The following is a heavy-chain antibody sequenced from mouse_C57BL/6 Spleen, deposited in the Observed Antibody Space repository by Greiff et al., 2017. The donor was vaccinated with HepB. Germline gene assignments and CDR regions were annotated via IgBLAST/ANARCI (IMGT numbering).Heavy chain of an antibody. V-gene: IGHV14-1*01. J-gene: IGHJ4*01. CDR1: GFNIKDYY. D-gene: IGHD3-3*01. CDR2: IDPEDGDT. CDR3: AREEGPLAMDY. Sequence: VQLQQSGAELVRPGASVKLSCTASGFNIKDYYMHWVKQRPEQGLEWIGRIDPEDGDTEYAPKFQGKATMTADTSSNTAYLQLSSLTYEDSAVYYCAREEGPLAMDYWGQGTSVTVSS.